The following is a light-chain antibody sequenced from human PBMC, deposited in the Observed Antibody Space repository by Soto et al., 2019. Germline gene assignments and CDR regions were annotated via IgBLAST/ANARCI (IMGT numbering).Light chain of an antibody. Sequence: SQFTQSPSSLSASVGDSVTITCRASQGISRYLSWYQQKPGRAPKLLISAASTLQSGVPARLSGSGSGTDFTLSITSLQPEDFATYYCQQLNTYPVTFGGGTKVDIK. CDR3: QQLNTYPVT. CDR1: QGISRY. J-gene: IGKJ4*01. V-gene: IGKV1-9*01. CDR2: AAS.